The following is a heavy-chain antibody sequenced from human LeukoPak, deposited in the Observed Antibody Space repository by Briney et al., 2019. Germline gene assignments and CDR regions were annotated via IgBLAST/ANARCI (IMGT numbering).Heavy chain of an antibody. D-gene: IGHD3-22*01. CDR2: ISSSSSYI. J-gene: IGHJ4*02. CDR1: GFTFSSYS. CDR3: ARVGVVVTLSLDY. V-gene: IGHV3-21*01. Sequence: GGSLRLSCAASGFTFSSYSLNWVRQAPGKGLEWVSSISSSSSYIYYADSVKGRFTISRDNAKNSLHLQMNSLRAEDTAVYYCARVGVVVTLSLDYWGQGTLVTVSS.